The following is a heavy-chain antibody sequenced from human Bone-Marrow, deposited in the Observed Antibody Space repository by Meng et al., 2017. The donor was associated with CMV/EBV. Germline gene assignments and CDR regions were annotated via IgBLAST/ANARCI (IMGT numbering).Heavy chain of an antibody. V-gene: IGHV3-48*03. CDR1: GLTFNNYE. Sequence: GESLKISCAASGLTFNNYEMNWVRQAPGKGLEWISYTSSSASVIYYADSVKGRFTISRDNAKNSLYLQMNSLRAEDTAVYYCARVIAAAGWVDYWGQGTLVTVSS. CDR2: TSSSASVI. J-gene: IGHJ4*02. CDR3: ARVIAAAGWVDY. D-gene: IGHD6-13*01.